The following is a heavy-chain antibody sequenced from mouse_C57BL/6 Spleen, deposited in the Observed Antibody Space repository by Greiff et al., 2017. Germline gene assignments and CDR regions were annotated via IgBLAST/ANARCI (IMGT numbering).Heavy chain of an antibody. Sequence: VQLQQPGAELVKPGASVKLSCKASGYTFTSYWMHWVKQRPGQGLEWIGMIHPNSGSTNYNEKFKSKATLTVDKSSSTAYMQLSSLTSEDSAVYYCARYEKGRYYAMDYWGQGTSVTVSS. V-gene: IGHV1-64*01. J-gene: IGHJ4*01. CDR3: ARYEKGRYYAMDY. D-gene: IGHD2-3*01. CDR1: GYTFTSYW. CDR2: IHPNSGST.